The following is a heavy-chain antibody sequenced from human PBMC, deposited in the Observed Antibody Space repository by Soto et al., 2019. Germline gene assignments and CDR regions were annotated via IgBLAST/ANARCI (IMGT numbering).Heavy chain of an antibody. D-gene: IGHD2-8*01. CDR1: GGTFSSYA. Sequence: SVKVSCKXSGGTFSSYAISWVRQAPGQGLEWMGGIIPIFGTANYAQKFQGRVTITADESTSTAYMELSSLRSEDTAVYYCAREGVDIVLMGPYAFDIWGQGTMVTVSS. CDR2: IIPIFGTA. CDR3: AREGVDIVLMGPYAFDI. V-gene: IGHV1-69*13. J-gene: IGHJ3*02.